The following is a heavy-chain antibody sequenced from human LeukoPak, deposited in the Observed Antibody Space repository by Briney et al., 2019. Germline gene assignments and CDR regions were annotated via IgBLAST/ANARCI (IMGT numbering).Heavy chain of an antibody. CDR2: MSPNSGNT. D-gene: IGHD1-1*01. CDR3: ARGVTGTTSGWFDP. CDR1: GYTFTSYD. Sequence: GASVKVSCKASGYTFTSYDINWVRQATGQGLEWMGWMSPNSGNTGYAQKFQGRVTMTRNTSISTAYMELSSLRSEDTAVYYCARGVTGTTSGWFDPWGQGTLVTVSS. J-gene: IGHJ5*02. V-gene: IGHV1-8*01.